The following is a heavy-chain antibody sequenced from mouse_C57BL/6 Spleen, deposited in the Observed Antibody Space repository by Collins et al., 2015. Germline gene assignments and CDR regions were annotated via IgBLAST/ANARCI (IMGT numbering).Heavy chain of an antibody. J-gene: IGHJ4*01. CDR3: ASADYGSSYGAMDY. CDR1: GYAFSSYW. Sequence: QVQLQQSGAELVKPGASVKISCKASGYAFSSYWMNWVKQRPGKGLEWIGQIYPGDGDTNYNGKFKGKATLTADKSSSTAYMQLSSLTSEDSAVYFCASADYGSSYGAMDYWGQGTSVTVSS. V-gene: IGHV1-80*01. CDR2: IYPGDGDT. D-gene: IGHD1-1*01.